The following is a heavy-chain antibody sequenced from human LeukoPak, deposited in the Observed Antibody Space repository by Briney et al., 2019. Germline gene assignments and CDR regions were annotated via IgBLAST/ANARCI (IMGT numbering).Heavy chain of an antibody. Sequence: GRSLRLSCAASGFTFSSYAMHWVRQAPGKGLEWVAVISYDGSNKYYADSVKSRFTISRDNSKNTLYLQMNSLRAEDTAVYYCARGKRYSGSYFDYWGQGTLVTVSS. CDR3: ARGKRYSGSYFDY. CDR2: ISYDGSNK. V-gene: IGHV3-30-3*01. J-gene: IGHJ4*02. D-gene: IGHD1-26*01. CDR1: GFTFSSYA.